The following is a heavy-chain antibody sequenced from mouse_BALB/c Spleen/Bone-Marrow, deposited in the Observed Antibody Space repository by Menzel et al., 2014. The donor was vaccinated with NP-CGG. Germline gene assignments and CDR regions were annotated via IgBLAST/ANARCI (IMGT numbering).Heavy chain of an antibody. J-gene: IGHJ3*01. CDR2: IYPGDGDT. D-gene: IGHD2-1*01. V-gene: IGHV1-80*01. Sequence: QVQLQQSGAELVRPGSSVKISCKASGYAFSDYWMNWVKQRPGQGLEWIGQIYPGDGDTNYIGKFKGKATLTADKSSSTAYMQLSSLTSEDSAVYFRARETYGNAWFAYWGQGTLVTVSA. CDR1: GYAFSDYW. CDR3: ARETYGNAWFAY.